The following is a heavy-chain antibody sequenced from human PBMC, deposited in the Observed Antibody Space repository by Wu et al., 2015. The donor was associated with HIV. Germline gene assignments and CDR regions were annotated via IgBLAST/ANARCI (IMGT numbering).Heavy chain of an antibody. J-gene: IGHJ4*02. CDR1: G. D-gene: IGHD5-18*01. CDR2: INPSGGST. Sequence: QVQLVQSGAEVKKPGASVKVSCKASGQGLEWMGIINPSGGSTTYTQKFQDRVTMTRDTSTSTVYMKLSGLRSEDTAIYYCARDGGRGYNYASLDYWGQGTLVTVSS. CDR3: ARDGGRGYNYASLDY. V-gene: IGHV1-46*01.